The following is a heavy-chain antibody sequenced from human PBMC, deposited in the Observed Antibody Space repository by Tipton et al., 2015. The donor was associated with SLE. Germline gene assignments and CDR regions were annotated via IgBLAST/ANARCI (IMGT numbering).Heavy chain of an antibody. V-gene: IGHV4-61*02. CDR1: GGSISSGSSY. J-gene: IGHJ4*02. CDR3: ARRVGNSGKIDS. CDR2: IYPSGST. D-gene: IGHD3-10*01. Sequence: LRLSCTVSGGSISSGSSYWSWLRQPAGKGLEWIGRIYPSGSTNHNPSLKSRVTISVDSYKSQFSLRLTSVTAADTAVYYCARRVGNSGKIDSWGRGTLVTVSS.